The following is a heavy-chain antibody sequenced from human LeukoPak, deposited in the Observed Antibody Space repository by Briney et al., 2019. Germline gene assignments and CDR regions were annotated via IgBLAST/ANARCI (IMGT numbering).Heavy chain of an antibody. Sequence: ESPKISCKGSGYSFTSYWISWGRQMPGKDVEGMGRIDPSDSYTNYSSSFQGHVTISADKSISTSSLQWSTLTASDTAMYYCARLKPGGWFDPWGQGTLVTVSS. V-gene: IGHV5-10-1*01. CDR1: GYSFTSYW. CDR2: IDPSDSYT. CDR3: ARLKPGGWFDP. J-gene: IGHJ5*02.